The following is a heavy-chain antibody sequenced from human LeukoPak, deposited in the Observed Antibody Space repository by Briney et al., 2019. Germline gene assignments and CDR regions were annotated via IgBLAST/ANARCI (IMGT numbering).Heavy chain of an antibody. CDR3: ARDALDSSGYYYSYYFDY. CDR1: GYTFTSYG. D-gene: IGHD3-22*01. J-gene: IGHJ4*02. Sequence: GASVKVSCKASGYTFTSYGISWVRQAPGQGLEWMGWISAYNGNTNYAQKLQGRVTMTTDTSTSTAYMELRSLRSDDTAVYYCARDALDSSGYYYSYYFDYWGQGTLVTVSS. CDR2: ISAYNGNT. V-gene: IGHV1-18*01.